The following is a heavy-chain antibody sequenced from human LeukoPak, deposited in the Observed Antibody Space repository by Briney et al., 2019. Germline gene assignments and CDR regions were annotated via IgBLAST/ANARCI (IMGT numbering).Heavy chain of an antibody. D-gene: IGHD2-2*01. J-gene: IGHJ4*02. CDR2: INPSGGST. CDR3: ARYLEPYYFDY. Sequence: ASVNVSCKASGYTFTSYYMHWVRQAPGQGLEWMGIINPSGGSTSYAQKFQGRVTMTRDTSTSTVYMELSSLRSEDTAVYYCARYLEPYYFDYWGQGTLVTVSS. CDR1: GYTFTSYY. V-gene: IGHV1-46*01.